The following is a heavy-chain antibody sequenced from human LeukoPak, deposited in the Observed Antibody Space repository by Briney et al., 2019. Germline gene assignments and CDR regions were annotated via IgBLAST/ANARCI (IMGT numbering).Heavy chain of an antibody. V-gene: IGHV1-69*13. Sequence: SVKVSCKASGGTFSSYAISWVRQAPGQGLEWMGGIIPIFGTANYAQKFQGRVTITADESTSTAYMELSSLRSEDTAVYYCARASYLHARAPWRVDRYCSSTSCSKAEGYYYYYYMDVWGKGTTVTVSS. CDR3: ARASYLHARAPWRVDRYCSSTSCSKAEGYYYYYYMDV. D-gene: IGHD2-2*01. CDR2: IIPIFGTA. CDR1: GGTFSSYA. J-gene: IGHJ6*03.